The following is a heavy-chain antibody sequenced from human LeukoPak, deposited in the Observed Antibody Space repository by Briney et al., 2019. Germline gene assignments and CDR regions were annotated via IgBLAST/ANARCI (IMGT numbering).Heavy chain of an antibody. V-gene: IGHV4-59*08. CDR2: IYYSGST. D-gene: IGHD1-20*01. Sequence: SETLSLTCTVSGGSISSYYWSWIRQPPGKGLERIRYIYYSGSTNYNPSLKSRVTISVDTSKNQFSLKLSSVTAADTAVYYCARGFLGYNWALSNFDYWGQGTLVTVSS. CDR3: ARGFLGYNWALSNFDY. J-gene: IGHJ4*02. CDR1: GGSISSYY.